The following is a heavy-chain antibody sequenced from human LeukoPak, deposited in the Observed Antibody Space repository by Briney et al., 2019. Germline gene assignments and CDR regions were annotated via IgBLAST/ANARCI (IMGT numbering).Heavy chain of an antibody. V-gene: IGHV3-23*01. Sequence: GGSLRLSCAASGFTFSNYAMSWVRQAPGTGLEWLSAISGSASSAFYADSVKGRFSISRDNSKDTLYLQMNTLRAEDKAVYYCAKPPRYCSGGSCYSAFDYWGQGTLVTVSS. D-gene: IGHD2-15*01. J-gene: IGHJ4*02. CDR1: GFTFSNYA. CDR3: AKPPRYCSGGSCYSAFDY. CDR2: ISGSASSA.